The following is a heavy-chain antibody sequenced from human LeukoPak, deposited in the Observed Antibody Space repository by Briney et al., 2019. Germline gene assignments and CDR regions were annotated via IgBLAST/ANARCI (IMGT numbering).Heavy chain of an antibody. CDR1: GYTFTGYY. CDR3: VRDLAWGAFDY. Sequence: ASVKVSCKASGYTFTGYYMHWVRQAPGQGPEWMGVISPSGGSTTYAQKFQGRVTLTRDMSTSTDYLELSSLRSEDTAVYYCVRDLAWGAFDYWGQGTLVTVSS. V-gene: IGHV1-46*01. D-gene: IGHD7-27*01. CDR2: ISPSGGST. J-gene: IGHJ4*02.